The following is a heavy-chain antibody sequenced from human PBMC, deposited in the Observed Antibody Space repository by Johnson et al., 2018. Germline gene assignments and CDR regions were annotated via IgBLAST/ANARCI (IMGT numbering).Heavy chain of an antibody. CDR2: IIPIFGTA. J-gene: IGHJ6*02. CDR1: GGTFSSYA. D-gene: IGHD6-19*01. CDR3: AREREQWLVRRYYGMDV. Sequence: VQLLESGAEVKKPGSSVKVSCKASGGTFSSYAISWVRQAPGQGLEWMGGIIPIFGTANYAQKFQGRVTITADESTSTAYMELSSLGSEDTAVYYCAREREQWLVRRYYGMDVWGQGTTVTVSS. V-gene: IGHV1-69*01.